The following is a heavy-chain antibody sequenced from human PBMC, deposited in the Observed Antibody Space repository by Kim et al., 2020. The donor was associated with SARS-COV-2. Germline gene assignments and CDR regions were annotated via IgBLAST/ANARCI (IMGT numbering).Heavy chain of an antibody. J-gene: IGHJ4*02. CDR2: ISYDGSNK. Sequence: GGSLRLSCAASGFTFSSYAMHWVRQAPGKGLEWVAVISYDGSNKYYADSVKGRFTISRDNSKNTLYLQMNSLRAEDTAVYYCARVVRSSGWADYWGQGTLVTVSS. D-gene: IGHD6-19*01. V-gene: IGHV3-30*04. CDR1: GFTFSSYA. CDR3: ARVVRSSGWADY.